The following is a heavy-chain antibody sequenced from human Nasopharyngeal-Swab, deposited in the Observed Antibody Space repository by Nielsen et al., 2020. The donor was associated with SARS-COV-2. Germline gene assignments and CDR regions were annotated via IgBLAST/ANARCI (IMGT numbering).Heavy chain of an antibody. J-gene: IGHJ4*02. CDR3: ATLSGYSSSWYYFDY. CDR2: INAGNGNT. CDR1: GYTFTSYA. V-gene: IGHV1-3*01. D-gene: IGHD6-13*01. Sequence: ASVKVSCKASGYTFTSYAMHWVRQAPGQRLEWMGWINAGNGNTKYSQKFQGRVTMTRDTSTSTVYMELSSLRSEDTAVYYCATLSGYSSSWYYFDYWGQGTLVTVSS.